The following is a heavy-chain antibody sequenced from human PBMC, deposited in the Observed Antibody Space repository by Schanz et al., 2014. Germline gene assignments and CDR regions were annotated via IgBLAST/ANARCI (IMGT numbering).Heavy chain of an antibody. CDR2: TSHDGSFT. CDR3: ARESPFGGDCFSP. V-gene: IGHV3-23*01. Sequence: EVQLLESGGGLVQPGGSLRLSCAASGFTFSSNAMCWVRQAPGKGLVWVSRTSHDGSFTTFADSVKGRFTISRDNSKNTLYLQMNSLRAEDTAVYYCARESPFGGDCFSPWGQGTLVTVSS. D-gene: IGHD2-21*01. J-gene: IGHJ5*02. CDR1: GFTFSSNA.